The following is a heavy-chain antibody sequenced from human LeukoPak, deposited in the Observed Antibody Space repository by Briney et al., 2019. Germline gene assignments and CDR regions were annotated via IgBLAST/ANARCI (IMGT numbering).Heavy chain of an antibody. Sequence: KPSETLSLTCAVYGGSFSGDFWSWIRQSPGKGLEWIGEINHGGSTTYNPSLQSRVTISVDTSKNQFSLKLSSVTAADTAVYYCARARYSGYDYYFDYWGQGTLVTVSS. CDR2: INHGGST. CDR1: GGSFSGDF. J-gene: IGHJ4*02. CDR3: ARARYSGYDYYFDY. D-gene: IGHD5-12*01. V-gene: IGHV4-34*01.